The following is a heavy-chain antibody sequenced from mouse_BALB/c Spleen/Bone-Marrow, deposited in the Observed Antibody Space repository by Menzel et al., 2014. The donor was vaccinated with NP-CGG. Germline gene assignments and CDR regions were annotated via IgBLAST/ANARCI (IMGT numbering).Heavy chain of an antibody. CDR2: IYPGNSDT. V-gene: IGHV1-5*01. D-gene: IGHD1-1*01. Sequence: LEESGTVLARPGASVKMSCKASGYTFTSYWMHWVKQRPGQGLEWIGAIYPGNSDTSYNQKFKGKAKLTAVTSTSTAYMELSSLTNEDSAVYYCTRVITAVLATRAMDYWGQGSSVTVSS. CDR3: TRVITAVLATRAMDY. J-gene: IGHJ4*01. CDR1: GYTFTSYW.